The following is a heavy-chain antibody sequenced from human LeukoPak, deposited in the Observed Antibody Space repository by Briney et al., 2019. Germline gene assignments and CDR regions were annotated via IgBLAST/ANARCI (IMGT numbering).Heavy chain of an antibody. J-gene: IGHJ5*02. CDR1: GFTFSSYG. V-gene: IGHV3-7*01. CDR2: IKGDGNGN. Sequence: GGSLRLSCAASGFTFSSYGMHWVRQAPGKALEWVANIKGDGNGNNYVDSVKGRFTISRDNAKNSLYLQMNSLRAEDTAVYYCARESWSSLTWGQGTLVTVSS. D-gene: IGHD2-2*01. CDR3: ARESWSSLT.